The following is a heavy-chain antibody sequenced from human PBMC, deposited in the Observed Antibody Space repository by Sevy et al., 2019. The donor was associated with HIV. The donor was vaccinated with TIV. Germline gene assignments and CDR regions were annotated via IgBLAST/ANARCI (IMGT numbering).Heavy chain of an antibody. CDR1: GFTFSRYW. V-gene: IGHV3-7*03. J-gene: IGHJ6*02. CDR3: ARDCSSTSCLWGLDV. D-gene: IGHD2-2*01. CDR2: IKKDGSEK. Sequence: GGSLRLSCAASGFTFSRYWMSWVRQAPGKGLEWVANIKKDGSEKYYVDSVKGRFTISRDNAKNSLFLQMNSLRAEDTAVYSCARDCSSTSCLWGLDVWGQGTTVTVSS.